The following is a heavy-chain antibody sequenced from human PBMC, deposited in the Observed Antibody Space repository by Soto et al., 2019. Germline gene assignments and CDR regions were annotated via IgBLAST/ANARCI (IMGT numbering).Heavy chain of an antibody. CDR3: ARGYCISTSCYNPDAFDI. CDR1: GGTFSSYA. D-gene: IGHD2-2*02. V-gene: IGHV1-69*13. Sequence: SVKVSCKASGGTFSSYAISWVRQAPGQGLEWMGGIIPIFGTANYAQKFQGRVTITADESTSTAYMELSSLRSEDTAVYYCARGYCISTSCYNPDAFDIWGQGTMVTV. J-gene: IGHJ3*02. CDR2: IIPIFGTA.